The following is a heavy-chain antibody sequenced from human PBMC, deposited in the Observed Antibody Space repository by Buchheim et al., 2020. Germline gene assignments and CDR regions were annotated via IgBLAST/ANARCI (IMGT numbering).Heavy chain of an antibody. CDR2: ISYSGRT. CDR1: GGSISSANW. V-gene: IGHV4-4*02. Sequence: QVQLQESGPGLVKPSGTLSLTCAVSGGSISSANWWYWVRQPPGKGLEWIGEISYSGRTIYNLSLKSRVTISRDASKNQFSLKLTSVTAADTAVYYCACSTGSWKVDYWGQGTL. CDR3: ACSTGSWKVDY. J-gene: IGHJ4*02. D-gene: IGHD3-9*01.